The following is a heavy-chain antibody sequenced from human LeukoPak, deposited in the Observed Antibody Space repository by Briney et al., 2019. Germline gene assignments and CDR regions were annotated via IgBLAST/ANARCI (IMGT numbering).Heavy chain of an antibody. Sequence: SETLSLTCTVSGGSISSYYWSWIRQPPGKGLEWIGYIYYSGSTNYNPSLKSRVTISVDTSKNQFPLKLSSVTAADTAVYYCARDRHYYGSGRTTLGALDIWGQGTMVTVSS. V-gene: IGHV4-59*01. CDR2: IYYSGST. D-gene: IGHD3-10*01. CDR1: GGSISSYY. J-gene: IGHJ3*02. CDR3: ARDRHYYGSGRTTLGALDI.